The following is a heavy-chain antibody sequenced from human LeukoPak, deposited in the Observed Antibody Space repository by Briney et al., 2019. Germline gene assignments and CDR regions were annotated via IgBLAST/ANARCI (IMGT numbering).Heavy chain of an antibody. CDR2: ISGSGGST. CDR3: SKQAYCYVSGSHKAVGYNYGMDG. J-gene: IGHJ6*02. CDR1: GFTFSSYA. Sequence: GGSLRLSCAASGFTFSSYAMSWVRQAPGKGLEWVSAISGSGGSTYYADSVKGQFTSSRNNSKDTLYLQMNSLRGEGTAVYYCSKQAYCYVSGSHKAVGYNYGMDGRGQGSTVTVSS. D-gene: IGHD3-10*01. V-gene: IGHV3-23*01.